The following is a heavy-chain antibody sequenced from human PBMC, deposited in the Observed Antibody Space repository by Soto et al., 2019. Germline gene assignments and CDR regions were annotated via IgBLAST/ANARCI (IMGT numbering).Heavy chain of an antibody. D-gene: IGHD3-22*01. CDR3: ASSWSDSSGYVHPGDAFDI. CDR2: IIPIFGTA. Sequence: SVKVSCKASGGTFSSYAISWVRQAPGQGLEWMGGIIPIFGTANYAQKCQGRVTITADESTSTAYMELSSLRSEDTAVYYCASSWSDSSGYVHPGDAFDIWGQGTMVTVSS. V-gene: IGHV1-69*13. J-gene: IGHJ3*02. CDR1: GGTFSSYA.